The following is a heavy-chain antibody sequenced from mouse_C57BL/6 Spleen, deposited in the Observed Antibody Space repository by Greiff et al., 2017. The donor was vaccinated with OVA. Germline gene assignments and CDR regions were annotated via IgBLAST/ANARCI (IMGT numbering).Heavy chain of an antibody. D-gene: IGHD3-2*02. J-gene: IGHJ4*01. CDR1: GYTFTSYW. V-gene: IGHV1-64*01. Sequence: VQLQQPGAELVKPGASVKLSCKASGYTFTSYWMHWVKQRPGQGLEWIGMIHPNSGSTNYNEKFKSKATLTVDKSSSTAYMQLSSLTSEDSAVYYCARSEGSSGYYAMDYWGQGTSVTVSS. CDR3: ARSEGSSGYYAMDY. CDR2: IHPNSGST.